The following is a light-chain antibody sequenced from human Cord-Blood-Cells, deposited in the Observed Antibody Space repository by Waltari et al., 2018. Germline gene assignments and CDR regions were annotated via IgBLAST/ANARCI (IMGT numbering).Light chain of an antibody. V-gene: IGKV1-39*01. CDR2: AAS. Sequence: DIQMTQSPSSLSASVGDRVTITCLASQSISSYLNWYQQKPGKAPKLLIYAASSLQSGVPSRFSGSGSGTDFTLTICSLQPEDFATYYCQQSYSTPLTFGGGTKVEIK. CDR3: QQSYSTPLT. CDR1: QSISSY. J-gene: IGKJ4*01.